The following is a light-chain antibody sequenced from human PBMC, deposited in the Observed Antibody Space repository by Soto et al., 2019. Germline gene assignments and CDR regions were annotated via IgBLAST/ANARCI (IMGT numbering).Light chain of an antibody. Sequence: DIQMTQSPSSLSTSVGDRVTITCRASRIILTSLNWYQQKPGKAPRLLIFDTSHLQSGVPSRFSGSGSDTDSTLTISSLHPEDVATYYCQQTYNTPETFGQGTRLDIK. CDR3: QQTYNTPET. J-gene: IGKJ5*01. V-gene: IGKV1-39*01. CDR1: RIILTS. CDR2: DTS.